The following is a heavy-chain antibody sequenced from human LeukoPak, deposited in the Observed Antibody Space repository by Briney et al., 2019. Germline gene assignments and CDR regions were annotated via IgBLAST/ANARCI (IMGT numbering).Heavy chain of an antibody. CDR1: GGSISSYY. CDR3: ARTFDWYSSGWYWFDP. J-gene: IGHJ5*02. V-gene: IGHV4-59*01. Sequence: SETLSLTCTVSGGSISSYYWSWIRQPPGKGLEWIGYIYYSGGTNYNPSLKSRVTISVDTSKNQFSLKLSSVTAADTAVYYCARTFDWYSSGWYWFDPWGQGTLVTVSS. CDR2: IYYSGGT. D-gene: IGHD6-19*01.